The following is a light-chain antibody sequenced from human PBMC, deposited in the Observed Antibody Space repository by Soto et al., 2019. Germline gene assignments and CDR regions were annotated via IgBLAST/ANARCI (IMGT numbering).Light chain of an antibody. CDR1: QSVGTY. CDR2: DAS. Sequence: DIQMTQSPSTLSASVGDSVTITCRASQSVGTYLAWYQQKSGKAPNLPIYDASSSPSGVPSRFAGSGSGTEFTLTINSLQPDDFATYYCQQYNSYSPLTFGGGTKVEIK. J-gene: IGKJ4*01. V-gene: IGKV1-5*01. CDR3: QQYNSYSPLT.